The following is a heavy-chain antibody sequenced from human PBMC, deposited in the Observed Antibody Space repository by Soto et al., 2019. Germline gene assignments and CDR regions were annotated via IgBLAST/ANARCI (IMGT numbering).Heavy chain of an antibody. D-gene: IGHD2-21*01. CDR3: AGRAFIKEGYSPTYFDY. V-gene: IGHV5-51*01. Sequence: GESLKISCEGSGYTFTRYAIGWVRQMPGKGLEWMGIIYPGESDPRYSPSFQGQVTISADKSINTAYLQWGSLKASDTAIYYCAGRAFIKEGYSPTYFDYWGQGTLVTVSS. J-gene: IGHJ4*02. CDR1: GYTFTRYA. CDR2: IYPGESDP.